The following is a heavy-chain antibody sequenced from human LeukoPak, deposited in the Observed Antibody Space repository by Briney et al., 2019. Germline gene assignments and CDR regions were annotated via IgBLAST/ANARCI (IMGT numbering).Heavy chain of an antibody. CDR1: GYTFTGYY. D-gene: IGHD3-9*01. CDR3: ARNFDLKGFDP. V-gene: IGHV1-2*02. Sequence: VKVSCKASGYTFTGYYMNWVRQAPGQGLEWMGWINSDSGFTKYAQKFQGRVTMTRDTSITTVYMDLTRLTSDDTAVYYCARNFDLKGFDPWGQGTLVTVSS. CDR2: INSDSGFT. J-gene: IGHJ5*02.